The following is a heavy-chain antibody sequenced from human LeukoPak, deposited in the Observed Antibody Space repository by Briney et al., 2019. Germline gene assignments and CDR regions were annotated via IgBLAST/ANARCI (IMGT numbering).Heavy chain of an antibody. D-gene: IGHD3-3*01. Sequence: PGGSLRLSCSASGFTLSSYVMHWVRQAPGKGLEYVSSINGVNTFYADSVKGRFTISRDNSKNTLYLQMNSLRAEDTAVYYCAKVGDVFFFDYWGQGTLVTVSS. J-gene: IGHJ4*02. CDR1: GFTLSSYV. CDR2: INGVNT. V-gene: IGHV3-64*04. CDR3: AKVGDVFFFDY.